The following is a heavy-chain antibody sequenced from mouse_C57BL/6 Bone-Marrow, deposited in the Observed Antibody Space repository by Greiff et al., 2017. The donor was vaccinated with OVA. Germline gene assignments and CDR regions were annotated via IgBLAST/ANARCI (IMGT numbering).Heavy chain of an antibody. Sequence: EVKLMESGGGLVKPGGSLKLSCAASGFTFSDYGMHWVRQAPEKGLEWVAYISSGSSTIYYADTVQGRFTISRDNAKNTLLRQMTSLRSEDTAMYYCARRYFDVWGTGTTVTVSS. CDR3: ARRYFDV. CDR2: ISSGSSTI. CDR1: GFTFSDYG. V-gene: IGHV5-17*01. J-gene: IGHJ1*03.